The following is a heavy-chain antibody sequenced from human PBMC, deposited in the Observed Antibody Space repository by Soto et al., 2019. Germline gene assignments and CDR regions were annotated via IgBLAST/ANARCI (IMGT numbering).Heavy chain of an antibody. CDR1: GFTFSNPY. CDR3: TTEKEGGYYDFMTGYYTNWFVDL. Sequence: GGSLILSCAASGFTFSNPYMSWVRQAPGKGLEWVSRIKSKTDGGTTDYAAPVKGRFTISREDSKNTLYLQMNSLKIEDTAVYYCTTEKEGGYYDFMTGYYTNWFVDLWCRGTLITVSS. CDR2: IKSKTDGGTT. V-gene: IGHV3-15*01. J-gene: IGHJ2*01. D-gene: IGHD3-9*01.